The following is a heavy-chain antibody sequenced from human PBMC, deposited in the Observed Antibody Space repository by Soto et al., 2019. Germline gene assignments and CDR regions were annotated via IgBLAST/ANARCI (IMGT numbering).Heavy chain of an antibody. CDR2: IWPHGTDQ. V-gene: IGHV3-33*06. J-gene: IGHJ4*02. CDR1: GYSITIHG. CDR3: GKDIRSGSIDY. D-gene: IGHD1-1*01. Sequence: QVRLVQSGGGVVQPGRSLTLSCAASGYSITIHGMHWVRQAPGKGLEWVALIWPHGTDQYYADSVRGRFTVSRDTSTNTVFLQMHSLRADDTATYYCGKDIRSGSIDYWGQGTPVTVSS.